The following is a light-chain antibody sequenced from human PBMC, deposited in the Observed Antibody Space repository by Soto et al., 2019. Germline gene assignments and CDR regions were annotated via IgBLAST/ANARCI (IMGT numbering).Light chain of an antibody. CDR2: GTS. Sequence: EVLMTQSPATLSVSPGERATLSCRASQTVSSNLAWYQQKPGQSPRLLIYGTSTRATGVPARLSGSGSGTEFTLSIRSLQSEDFAVYYCHQYNFWPSFGQGTKVDIK. CDR3: HQYNFWPS. V-gene: IGKV3-15*01. CDR1: QTVSSN. J-gene: IGKJ1*01.